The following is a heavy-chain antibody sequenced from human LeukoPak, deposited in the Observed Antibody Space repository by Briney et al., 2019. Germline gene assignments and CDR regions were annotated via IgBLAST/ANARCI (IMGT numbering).Heavy chain of an antibody. CDR3: ARGRGSRLTYYYYGMDV. Sequence: SETLSLTCAVYGGSFSGYYWSWIRQPPGKGLEWIGEINHSGSTNYNPSLKSRVTISVDTSKNQFSLKLSSVTAADTAVYYCARGRGSRLTYYYYGMDVWGQGTTVTVSS. CDR2: INHSGST. V-gene: IGHV4-34*01. D-gene: IGHD2-15*01. CDR1: GGSFSGYY. J-gene: IGHJ6*02.